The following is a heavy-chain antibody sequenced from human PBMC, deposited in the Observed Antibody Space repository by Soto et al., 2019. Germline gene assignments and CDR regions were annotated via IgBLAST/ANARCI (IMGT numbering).Heavy chain of an antibody. J-gene: IGHJ4*02. V-gene: IGHV4-30-4*01. CDR3: ARTGGRYAAADYVELD. Sequence: QVQLQESGPELVKPSQTLSLTCTVSGDSISSGDYFWSWIRQPPGKGLEWIGYIYYSGSTYYNPSLQSRLTLSIDMSKTQFSLKLSSVTAADTAVYYCARTGGRYAAADYVELDWGQGTLVTVSS. CDR2: IYYSGST. CDR1: GDSISSGDYF. D-gene: IGHD2-2*01.